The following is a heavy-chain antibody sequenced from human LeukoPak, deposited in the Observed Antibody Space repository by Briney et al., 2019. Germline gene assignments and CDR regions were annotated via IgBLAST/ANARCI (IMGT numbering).Heavy chain of an antibody. D-gene: IGHD6-6*01. CDR3: VQLENSSSRN. CDR1: GFTFSTYA. J-gene: IGHJ1*01. V-gene: IGHV3-64D*09. CDR2: ISADGYAT. Sequence: WGSLCLSCSASGFTFSTYAMHWACQAPGKGLEYVSAISADGYATYYAGRVTGRFTISRDNSNNTLYLQMSSLRGEDTAVYYCVQLENSSSRNWGQGTMVTVSS.